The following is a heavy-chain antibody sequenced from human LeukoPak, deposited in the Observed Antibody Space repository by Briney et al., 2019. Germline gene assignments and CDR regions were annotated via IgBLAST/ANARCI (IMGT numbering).Heavy chain of an antibody. D-gene: IGHD3-10*01. CDR3: ARDQLVRGVIAYGMDV. Sequence: GGSLRLSCAASGFTFSSYSMNWVRQAPGKGLEWVSSISSSSSYIYYADSVKGRFTISRDNAKNSLYLQMNSLRAEDTAVYYCARDQLVRGVIAYGMDVWGQGTTVTVSS. V-gene: IGHV3-21*01. CDR2: ISSSSSYI. J-gene: IGHJ6*02. CDR1: GFTFSSYS.